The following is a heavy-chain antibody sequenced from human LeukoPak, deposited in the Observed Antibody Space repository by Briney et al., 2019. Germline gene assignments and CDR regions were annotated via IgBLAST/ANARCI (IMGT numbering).Heavy chain of an antibody. CDR2: ISSSSSYI. V-gene: IGHV3-21*01. Sequence: PVGSLRLSCAASGFTFSSYSMNWVRQAPGKGLEWVSSISSSSSYIYYAASVKGRFTISRDNANNSPYMQMNSPRAEDTAGYYCAREMATIRIDYWGQGTLVTVSS. J-gene: IGHJ4*02. CDR1: GFTFSSYS. CDR3: AREMATIRIDY. D-gene: IGHD5-24*01.